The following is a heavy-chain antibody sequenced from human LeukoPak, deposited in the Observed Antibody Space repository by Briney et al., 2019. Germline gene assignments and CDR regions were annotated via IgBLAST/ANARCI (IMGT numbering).Heavy chain of an antibody. CDR1: GFTFSNYA. CDR3: AKEGSGALYYFDS. D-gene: IGHD2/OR15-2a*01. V-gene: IGHV3-23*01. J-gene: IGHJ4*02. Sequence: GGSLRLSRAASGFTFSNYAMSWVRQAPGKGLEWVSAISGSGGSTYYADSVKGRFTISRDNSKNTLYLQMNSLRAEDTAVYYCAKEGSGALYYFDSWGQGTLVTVSS. CDR2: ISGSGGST.